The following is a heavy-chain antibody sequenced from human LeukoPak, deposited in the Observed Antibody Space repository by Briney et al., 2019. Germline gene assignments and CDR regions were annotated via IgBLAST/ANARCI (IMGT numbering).Heavy chain of an antibody. CDR1: GLTFSSYG. CDR3: GKDTAGSIYGYYDY. CDR2: IRYDGRNK. Sequence: GGSLRLSCAASGLTFSSYGMHWVRQAPGKGLEWVAFIRYDGRNKYYADSVKGRFTISRDNSKNTLYLQMNSLRADDTAVYYCGKDTAGSIYGYYDYWGQGTLVTVSS. V-gene: IGHV3-30*02. J-gene: IGHJ4*02. D-gene: IGHD5-18*01.